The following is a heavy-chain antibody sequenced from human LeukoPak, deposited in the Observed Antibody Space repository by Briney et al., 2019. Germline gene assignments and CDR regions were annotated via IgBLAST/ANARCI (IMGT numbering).Heavy chain of an antibody. Sequence: ASVKVSCKASGYTFTNYGIIWVRQAPGQGLEWMGWISGHNDNTKYTQKVQGRITMTTDTSTSTAYMELRSLRSDDTAVYYCARVASNFGVVHAYGMDVWGQGTTVTVSS. CDR1: GYTFTNYG. CDR3: ARVASNFGVVHAYGMDV. V-gene: IGHV1-18*01. J-gene: IGHJ6*02. CDR2: ISGHNDNT. D-gene: IGHD3-3*01.